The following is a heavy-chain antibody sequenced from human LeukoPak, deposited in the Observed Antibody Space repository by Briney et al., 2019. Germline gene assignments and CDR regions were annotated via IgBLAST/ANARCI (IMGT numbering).Heavy chain of an antibody. CDR3: ARVVDDILTGYSSNYFAL. CDR1: GFTFSSYW. J-gene: IGHJ5*02. D-gene: IGHD3-9*01. V-gene: IGHV3-7*03. CDR2: IKEDDSEK. Sequence: GGSLRLSCAASGFTFSSYWMSWVRQAPGKGLEWVANIKEDDSEKNYVDSVKGRFTISRDNAKNSLYLQMNSLRAEDTAVYYCARVVDDILTGYSSNYFALWGQGTLVTVSS.